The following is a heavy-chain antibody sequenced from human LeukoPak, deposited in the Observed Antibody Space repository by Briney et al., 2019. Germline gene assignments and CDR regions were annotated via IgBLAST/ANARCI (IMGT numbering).Heavy chain of an antibody. CDR2: IYHSGST. D-gene: IGHD3-10*01. CDR3: ARDGYYYGSGSYYNNWFDP. V-gene: IGHV4-38-2*02. Sequence: SETLSLTCAVSGYSISSGYYWGWIRQPPGRGLEWIGSIYHSGSTYYNPSLKSRVTISVDTSKNQFSLKLGSVTAADTAVYYCARDGYYYGSGSYYNNWFDPWGQGTLVTVSS. CDR1: GYSISSGYY. J-gene: IGHJ5*02.